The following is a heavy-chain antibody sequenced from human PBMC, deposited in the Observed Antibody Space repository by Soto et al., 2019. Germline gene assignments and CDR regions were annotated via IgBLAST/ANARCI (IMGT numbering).Heavy chain of an antibody. V-gene: IGHV1-46*03. J-gene: IGHJ5*02. D-gene: IGHD2-15*01. CDR2: INPSGGST. CDR1: GYTFTSYY. CDR3: ARDTVVSATSPPYHWFDP. Sequence: QVQLVQSGAEVKKPGASVKVSCKASGYTFTSYYMHWVRQAPGQGLEWMGIINPSGGSTSYAQKFQVSGTMTRDTSTSTVYMELSSVRAADTAVYYCARDTVVSATSPPYHWFDPWGQGTLVTVSS.